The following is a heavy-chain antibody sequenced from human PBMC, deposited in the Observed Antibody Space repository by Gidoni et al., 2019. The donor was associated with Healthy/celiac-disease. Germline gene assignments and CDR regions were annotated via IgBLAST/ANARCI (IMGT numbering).Heavy chain of an antibody. CDR1: GYTFTSYY. D-gene: IGHD2-15*01. Sequence: QVRLVQSGAGGKKPGAAVKVSCQASGYTFTSYYMYSGRQAPGQGLEWMGIINPSGGSTSNGQKFQGRVTMTSDTSTSTVYMELSSLRSEDTAVYYCARREYCRGGSCYFRSAGGFDYWGQGTLVTVSS. V-gene: IGHV1-46*01. J-gene: IGHJ4*02. CDR2: INPSGGST. CDR3: ARREYCRGGSCYFRSAGGFDY.